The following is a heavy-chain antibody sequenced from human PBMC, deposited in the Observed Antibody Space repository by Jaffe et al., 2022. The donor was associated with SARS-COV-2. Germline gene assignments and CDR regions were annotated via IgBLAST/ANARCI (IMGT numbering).Heavy chain of an antibody. Sequence: QVQLVQSGAEVKKPGSSVKVSCKASGGTFSSYAISWVRQAPGQGLEWMGGIIPIFGTANYAQKFQGRVTITADESTSTAYMELSSLRSEDTAVYYCARDLGYCSGGSCYSGVRGFDPWGQGTLVTVSS. J-gene: IGHJ5*02. CDR2: IIPIFGTA. D-gene: IGHD2-15*01. V-gene: IGHV1-69*01. CDR3: ARDLGYCSGGSCYSGVRGFDP. CDR1: GGTFSSYA.